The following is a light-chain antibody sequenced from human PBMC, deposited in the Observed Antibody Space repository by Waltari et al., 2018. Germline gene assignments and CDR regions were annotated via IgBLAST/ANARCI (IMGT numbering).Light chain of an antibody. V-gene: IGLV3-27*01. CDR3: FTVDDNSLRL. CDR2: RDS. CDR1: VLGTKV. J-gene: IGLJ2*01. Sequence: SYELTQPSSVSVSPGQTARITCSGDVLGTKVIRWFQQKPGQAPVLLIFRDSERPSGIPERFSGSSSGTTVTLTISGAQVEDEADYYCFTVDDNSLRLFGGGTKLTVL.